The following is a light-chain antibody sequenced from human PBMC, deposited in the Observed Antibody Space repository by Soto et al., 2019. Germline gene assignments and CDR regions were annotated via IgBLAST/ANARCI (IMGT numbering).Light chain of an antibody. CDR3: QQDYNLPFT. CDR2: GAS. J-gene: IGKJ5*01. Sequence: EIVVTQSPGTLSLSPGERATLSCRASQSIDSNYLSWYQQKPGQAPRLIISGASIRATGTPARFSGSGSGTDFTLTISSLQPEDFAVYYCQQDYNLPFTFGQGTRLEI. CDR1: QSIDSNY. V-gene: IGKV3D-7*01.